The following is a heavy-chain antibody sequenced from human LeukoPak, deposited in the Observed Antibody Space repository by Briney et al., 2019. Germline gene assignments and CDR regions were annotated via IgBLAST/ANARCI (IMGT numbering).Heavy chain of an antibody. CDR3: ASSAYYYYYMDV. CDR2: ISSSGSTI. J-gene: IGHJ6*03. V-gene: IGHV3-48*03. CDR1: GFTFSSYE. Sequence: GGSLRLSCAASGFTFSSYEMNWVRQAPGKGLEWVSYISSSGSTIYYADSVKGRFTISRDNAKNSLYLQMNSLRAEDTAVYYCASSAYYYYYMDVWGKGTTVTISS. D-gene: IGHD3-10*01.